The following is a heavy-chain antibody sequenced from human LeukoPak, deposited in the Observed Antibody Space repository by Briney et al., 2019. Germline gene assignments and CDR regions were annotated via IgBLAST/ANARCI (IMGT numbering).Heavy chain of an antibody. J-gene: IGHJ6*02. Sequence: SVKVSCKASGYTFTSYAMHWVRQAPGQRLEWIGWIVVGSGNTNYAQKFQERVTITRDMSTSTAYMELSSLRSEDTAVYYCAAELPIAARERAYYYYGMDVWGQGATVTVSS. D-gene: IGHD6-6*01. CDR3: AAELPIAARERAYYYYGMDV. CDR1: GYTFTSYA. V-gene: IGHV1-58*02. CDR2: IVVGSGNT.